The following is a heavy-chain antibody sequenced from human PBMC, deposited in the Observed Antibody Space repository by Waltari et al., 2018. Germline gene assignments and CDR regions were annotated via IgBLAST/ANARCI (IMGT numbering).Heavy chain of an antibody. CDR3: ARELSWSGRDY. J-gene: IGHJ4*02. V-gene: IGHV3-7*01. Sequence: EVHLVESGGGLVQPGGSLRLSGEISGFTVSTNWMSWVRQAPGKGLEWVANLKPDGSRKTYADSVKGRFTISRGDGKNSLYLQMNSLRVEDTGLYYCARELSWSGRDYWGQGTLVTVSS. CDR2: LKPDGSRK. CDR1: GFTVSTNW. D-gene: IGHD3-3*01.